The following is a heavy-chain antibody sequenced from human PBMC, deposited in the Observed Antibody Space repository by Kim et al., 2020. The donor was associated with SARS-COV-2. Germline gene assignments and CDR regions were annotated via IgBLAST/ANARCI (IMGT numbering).Heavy chain of an antibody. J-gene: IGHJ4*02. V-gene: IGHV3-23*01. CDR3: ARGHGAG. D-gene: IGHD1-26*01. Sequence: STIYADSVKGRFTISRDRSNSTVSLQMNNLRAEDTAIYFCARGHGAGWGEGTLVTVSS. CDR2: ST.